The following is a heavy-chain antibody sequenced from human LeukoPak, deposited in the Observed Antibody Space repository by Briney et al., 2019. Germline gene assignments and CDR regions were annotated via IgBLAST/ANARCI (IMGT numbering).Heavy chain of an antibody. J-gene: IGHJ4*02. CDR3: ARQNGGAEYGDYGH. CDR1: GFTFSSYG. V-gene: IGHV3-30*02. CDR2: IRYDGSNK. Sequence: GGSLRLSCAASGFTFSSYGMHWVRQAPGKGLEWVAFIRYDGSNKYYADSVKGRFPISRDNSKNTLYLQMTSLRAEDTALYYCARQNGGAEYGDYGHWGQGILVTVSS. D-gene: IGHD4-17*01.